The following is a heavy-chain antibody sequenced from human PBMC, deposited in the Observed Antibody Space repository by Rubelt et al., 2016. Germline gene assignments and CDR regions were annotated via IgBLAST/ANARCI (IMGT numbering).Heavy chain of an antibody. V-gene: IGHV4-39*01. J-gene: IGHJ4*02. D-gene: IGHD5-12*01. CDR1: GGSISSSSYY. Sequence: QLQLQESGPGLVKPSETLSLTCTVSGGSISSSSYYWGWIRQPPGKGLEWIGSIYYSGSTYYNPSLKSRVTISVDTSKNQFSLKLSSVPAADTAVYYCARLSGYSGYDLFDYWGQGTLVTVSS. CDR3: ARLSGYSGYDLFDY. CDR2: IYYSGST.